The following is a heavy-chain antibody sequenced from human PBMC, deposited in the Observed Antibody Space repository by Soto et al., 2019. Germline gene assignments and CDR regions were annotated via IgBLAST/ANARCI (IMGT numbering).Heavy chain of an antibody. D-gene: IGHD6-19*01. CDR3: ARGPGTMAAVDD. Sequence: QVQLVEAGGGVVKPGRSLRLSCAASGFTFSHFAMHWVRQAPGKGLKWVAVISYDGSSKLYADYAEGRFTISRDNSQNTLFLKMSSLRVEHTAVYYCARGPGTMAAVDDWGQGTLVTVST. J-gene: IGHJ4*02. CDR1: GFTFSHFA. CDR2: ISYDGSSK. V-gene: IGHV3-30-3*01.